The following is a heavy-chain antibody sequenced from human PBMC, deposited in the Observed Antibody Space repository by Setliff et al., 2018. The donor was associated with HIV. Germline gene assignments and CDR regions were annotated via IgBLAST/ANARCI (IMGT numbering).Heavy chain of an antibody. CDR2: IIPILGVA. J-gene: IGHJ6*03. V-gene: IGHV1-69*04. CDR1: GYTFTGYY. Sequence: SVKVSCKASGYTFTGYYMHWVRQAPGQELDWMGRIIPILGVANYAQRFQGKVTITADKSTSTAYMELTSLRFDDTAMYYCVRGVQSPPHYSYYYMDVWGEGTMVTVSS. D-gene: IGHD3-3*01. CDR3: VRGVQSPPHYSYYYMDV.